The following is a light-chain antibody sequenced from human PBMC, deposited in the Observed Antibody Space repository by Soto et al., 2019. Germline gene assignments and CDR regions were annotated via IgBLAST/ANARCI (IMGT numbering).Light chain of an antibody. CDR1: TSDIGRYNL. CDR2: EVN. V-gene: IGLV2-14*02. J-gene: IGLJ1*01. CDR3: FSFTTTSTHV. Sequence: QSALTQPASVSGSPGQSITISCSGTTSDIGRYNLVSWYQHHPDIAPKILIYEVNKRPSGVSNRFSGSKSGKTAYLTISGLQVEDEAEYFCFSFTTTSTHVFGTGTKVTVL.